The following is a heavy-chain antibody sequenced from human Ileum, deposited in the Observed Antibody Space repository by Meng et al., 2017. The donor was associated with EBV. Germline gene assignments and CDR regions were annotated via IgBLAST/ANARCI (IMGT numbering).Heavy chain of an antibody. Sequence: VQLQESRPGRVNPSGTLSLACAVSGDSISSHNWWSWVRQPTGKVLEWIGEIYHSGSTNYNPSFKSRVTMSVDKSQNQISLNLSSVTAAATAAYYCASGRDYTWHSWGRGTLVTVSS. D-gene: IGHD4-11*01. CDR2: IYHSGST. CDR1: GDSISSHNW. J-gene: IGHJ4*02. CDR3: ASGRDYTWHS. V-gene: IGHV4-4*02.